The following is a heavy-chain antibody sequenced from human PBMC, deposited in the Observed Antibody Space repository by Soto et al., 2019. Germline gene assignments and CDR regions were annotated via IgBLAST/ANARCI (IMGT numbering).Heavy chain of an antibody. D-gene: IGHD6-13*01. J-gene: IGHJ4*02. CDR2: IYPGDYET. V-gene: IGHV5-51*01. Sequence: PGESLKISCHCSGYTFSNFWIAWVRQLPGKGLEWMGIIYPGDYETRYSPSFHGKVTISADRSIGTAYLQWSSLEVSDSAFYFCARSPRSSPYFDYWGQGALVTVSS. CDR3: ARSPRSSPYFDY. CDR1: GYTFSNFW.